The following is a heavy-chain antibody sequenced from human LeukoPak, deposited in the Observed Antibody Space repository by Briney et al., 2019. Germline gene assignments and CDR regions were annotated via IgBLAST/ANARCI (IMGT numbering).Heavy chain of an antibody. D-gene: IGHD6-13*01. CDR1: GYIFTSYC. J-gene: IGHJ4*02. CDR2: ISAYNGHT. Sequence: ASVKVSCKASGYIFTSYCIRWVRQAPGQGLEWVGWISAYNGHTNYAEKFQGRVTMTTDTSTSTAYMELRSLRSDETAVYYCARDSPYSTNSLGVDYWGQGKLVTVSS. CDR3: ARDSPYSTNSLGVDY. V-gene: IGHV1-18*01.